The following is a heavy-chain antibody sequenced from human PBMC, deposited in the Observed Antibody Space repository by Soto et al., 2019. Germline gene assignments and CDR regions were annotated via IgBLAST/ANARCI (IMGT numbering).Heavy chain of an antibody. V-gene: IGHV3-33*01. CDR3: ARNYGGNQLDAFEI. D-gene: IGHD4-17*01. CDR1: GFTFSSYG. CDR2: IWYDGSNK. J-gene: IGHJ3*02. Sequence: QVQLVESGGGVVQPGRSLRLSCAASGFTFSSYGMHWVRQAPGKGLEWVAVIWYDGSNKYYADSVKGRFTISRDNSKNARYLQMNSLRAEDTAVYYCARNYGGNQLDAFEIWGQGTMVTVSS.